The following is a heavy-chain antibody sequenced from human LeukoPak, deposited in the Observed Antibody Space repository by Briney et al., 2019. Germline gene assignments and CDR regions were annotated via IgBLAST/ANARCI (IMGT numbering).Heavy chain of an antibody. CDR3: ASKTPSHYYDSSGYYVGASDI. CDR2: IIPIFGTA. CDR1: GGTFSGYA. Sequence: SVKVSCKASGGTFSGYAISWVRQAPGQGLEWMGGIIPIFGTANYAQKFQGRVTITTDESTSTAYMELSSLRSEDTAVYYCASKTPSHYYDSSGYYVGASDIWGQGTMVTVSS. D-gene: IGHD3-22*01. J-gene: IGHJ3*02. V-gene: IGHV1-69*05.